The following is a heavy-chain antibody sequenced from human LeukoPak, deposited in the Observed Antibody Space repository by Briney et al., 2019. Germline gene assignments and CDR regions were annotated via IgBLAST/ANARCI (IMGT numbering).Heavy chain of an antibody. CDR2: TYYRSKWYN. V-gene: IGHV6-1*01. CDR1: GDSVSSNSAA. D-gene: IGHD4-17*01. Sequence: SQTLSLTCAISGDSVSSNSAAWHCIRQSPSRGLEWLGRTYYRSKWYNDYAVSVKSRITINPDTSKNQFSLQLNSVTPEDTAVYYCARVRTFGDYWFGYWGQGTLVTVSS. J-gene: IGHJ4*02. CDR3: ARVRTFGDYWFGY.